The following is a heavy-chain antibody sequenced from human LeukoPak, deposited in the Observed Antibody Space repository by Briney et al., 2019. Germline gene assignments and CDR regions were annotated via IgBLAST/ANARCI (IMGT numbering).Heavy chain of an antibody. CDR2: ISYDGSNK. CDR1: GFTFSSYG. V-gene: IGHV3-30*18. D-gene: IGHD6-19*01. CDR3: AKDLGGGSGCYDL. Sequence: GGSLRLSWAASGFTFSSYGMHWVRQAPGKGLEWVAIISYDGSNKYYADSVRGRFTISRDNSKNTLYLQMNSLRAEDTAVYYCAKDLGGGSGCYDLWGRGTLVTVSS. J-gene: IGHJ2*01.